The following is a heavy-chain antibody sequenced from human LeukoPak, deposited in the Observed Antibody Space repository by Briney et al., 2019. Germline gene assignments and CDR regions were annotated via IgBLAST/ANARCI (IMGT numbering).Heavy chain of an antibody. CDR3: ARAMNIVATITSLGPDY. CDR2: INPIGGST. J-gene: IGHJ4*02. Sequence: ASVKVSCKASGFTFSNYYMHWVRQAPGQGLEWMGIINPIGGSTIYAQKFQGRVTMTRETSTSTVYMELSSLRSGDTAVYYCARAMNIVATITSLGPDYWGQGTLVTVSS. D-gene: IGHD5-12*01. V-gene: IGHV1-46*01. CDR1: GFTFSNYY.